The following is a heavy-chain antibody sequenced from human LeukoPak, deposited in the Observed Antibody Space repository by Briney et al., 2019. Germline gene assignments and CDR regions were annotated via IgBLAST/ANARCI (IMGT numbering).Heavy chain of an antibody. CDR1: GGTFSSYA. J-gene: IGHJ4*02. CDR2: IIPIFGTA. D-gene: IGHD3-22*01. CDR3: ARVSWDYYDSSGYYYDY. Sequence: GASVKASCKASGGTFSSYAISWVRQAPGQGLEWMGGIIPIFGTANYAQKFQGRVTITTDESTSTAYMELSSLRSEDTAVYYCARVSWDYYDSSGYYYDYWGQGTLVTVSS. V-gene: IGHV1-69*05.